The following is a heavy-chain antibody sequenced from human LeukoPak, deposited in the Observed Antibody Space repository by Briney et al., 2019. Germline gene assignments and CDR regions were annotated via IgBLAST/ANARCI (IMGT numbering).Heavy chain of an antibody. CDR1: GFTVSTNY. J-gene: IGHJ4*02. D-gene: IGHD2-21*02. Sequence: GGSLRLSCAASGFTVSTNYMSWVRQAPGKGLEWVSVIYSGGSTYCADSVKGRLTISRDNSKNTLYLQMNTLRGEDTAVYYCARGAPYCGGDCYSGWGQGTLVTVSS. CDR3: ARGAPYCGGDCYSG. CDR2: IYSGGST. V-gene: IGHV3-53*01.